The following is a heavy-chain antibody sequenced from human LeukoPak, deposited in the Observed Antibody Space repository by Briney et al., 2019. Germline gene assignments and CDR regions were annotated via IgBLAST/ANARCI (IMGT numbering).Heavy chain of an antibody. Sequence: PGGSLRLSCAASGFTFSSYAMSWVRQAPGKGLEWVSAISGSGGSTYYADSVKGRFTISRDNSKNTLYLQMNSLRAEDTAVYYCAKVSGDSSGYYYFDYWGQGTLVTVSS. V-gene: IGHV3-23*01. CDR3: AKVSGDSSGYYYFDY. J-gene: IGHJ4*02. CDR1: GFTFSSYA. CDR2: ISGSGGST. D-gene: IGHD3-22*01.